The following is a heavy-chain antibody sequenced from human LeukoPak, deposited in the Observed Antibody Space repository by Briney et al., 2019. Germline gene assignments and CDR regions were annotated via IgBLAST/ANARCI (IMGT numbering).Heavy chain of an antibody. V-gene: IGHV3-48*01. CDR2: ISSSSSTI. CDR3: ASMPLEMATTGHGY. Sequence: GGSPRLSCAASGFTFSSYSMNWVRQAPGKGLEWVSYISSSSSTIYYADSVKGRFTISRDNAKNSLYLQMNSLRAEDTAVYYCASMPLEMATTGHGYWGQGTLVTVSS. CDR1: GFTFSSYS. J-gene: IGHJ4*02. D-gene: IGHD5-24*01.